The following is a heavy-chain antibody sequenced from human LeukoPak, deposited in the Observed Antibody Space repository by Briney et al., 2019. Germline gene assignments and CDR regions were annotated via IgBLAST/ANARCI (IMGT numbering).Heavy chain of an antibody. CDR3: ARSGRGTFTSYWAYFDF. CDR2: IYYSGST. V-gene: IGHV4-39*01. J-gene: IGHJ4*02. CDR1: GGSISSSCYY. Sequence: SETLSLTCTVSGGSISSSCYYWGWIRQPPGKGLEWIGSIYYSGSTYYNPSLKSRVTISVDTSKNQLSLKLSSVTAADTAVYYCARSGRGTFTSYWAYFDFWGQGTLVTVSS. D-gene: IGHD2/OR15-2a*01.